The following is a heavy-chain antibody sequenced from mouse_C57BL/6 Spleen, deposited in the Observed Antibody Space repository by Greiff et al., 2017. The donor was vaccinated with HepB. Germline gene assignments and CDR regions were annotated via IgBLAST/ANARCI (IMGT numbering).Heavy chain of an antibody. D-gene: IGHD1-1*01. V-gene: IGHV1-80*01. CDR1: GYAFSSYW. J-gene: IGHJ3*01. CDR2: IYPGDGDT. Sequence: VQLQESGAELVKPGASVKISCKASGYAFSSYWMNWVKQRPGKGLEWIGQIYPGDGDTNYNGKFKGKATLTADKSSSTAYMQLSILTSEDSAVYFCARYGSSSAWFAYWGQGTLVTVSA. CDR3: ARYGSSSAWFAY.